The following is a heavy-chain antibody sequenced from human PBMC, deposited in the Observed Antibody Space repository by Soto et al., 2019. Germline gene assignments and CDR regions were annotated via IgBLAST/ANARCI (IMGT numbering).Heavy chain of an antibody. V-gene: IGHV4-59*01. D-gene: IGHD1-26*01. CDR2: IYYSGST. CDR1: GGSISSYY. J-gene: IGHJ5*02. Sequence: PSETLSLTCTVSGGSISSYYWSWIRQPPGKGLEWIGYIYYSGSTNYNPSLKSRVTISVDTSKNQFSLKLSSVTAADTAVYYCASHSGSYYHDRNWFDPWGQGTLVTSPQ. CDR3: ASHSGSYYHDRNWFDP.